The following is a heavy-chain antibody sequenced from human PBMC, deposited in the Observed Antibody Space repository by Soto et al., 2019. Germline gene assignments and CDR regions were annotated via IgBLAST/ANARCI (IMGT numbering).Heavy chain of an antibody. Sequence: QVQLVQSGAEVKKPGASVKVSCKASGYTFTSYDINWVRQATGQGLEWMGWMNPNSGNTGYAQKFQGRVTMTRNTSISTAYMELGSLRSEDTAVYYCASDCGGDCYSPFDIWGQGTMVTVSS. CDR2: MNPNSGNT. CDR3: ASDCGGDCYSPFDI. CDR1: GYTFTSYD. D-gene: IGHD2-21*02. V-gene: IGHV1-8*01. J-gene: IGHJ3*02.